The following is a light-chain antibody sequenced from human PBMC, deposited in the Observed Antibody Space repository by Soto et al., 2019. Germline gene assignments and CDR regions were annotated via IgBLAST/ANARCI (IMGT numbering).Light chain of an antibody. CDR1: SSDVGVYNF. Sequence: QSALTQPPSASGSHGRSVTISCTGTSSDVGVYNFVSWYQQHPGKAPKLMIYEVSKRPSGVPDRFSGSKSGYTASLTVSGLQAEDEADYCCSSYADNNNFVFGGGTNVTVL. CDR3: SSYADNNNFV. J-gene: IGLJ2*01. V-gene: IGLV2-8*01. CDR2: EVS.